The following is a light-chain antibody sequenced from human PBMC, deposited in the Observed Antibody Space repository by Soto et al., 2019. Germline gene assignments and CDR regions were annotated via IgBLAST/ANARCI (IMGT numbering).Light chain of an antibody. V-gene: IGKV1-5*01. CDR2: DSY. J-gene: IGKJ1*01. Sequence: QVTQAPSTLSASVGDRVTIPCRASQSVSSRLAWYQQKPGKAPKFLIYDSYSLQNGVPSRFSGSGSGTEFTLPISSRQPADFATYYCQQYNTYPWTFGQGTKVDI. CDR3: QQYNTYPWT. CDR1: QSVSSR.